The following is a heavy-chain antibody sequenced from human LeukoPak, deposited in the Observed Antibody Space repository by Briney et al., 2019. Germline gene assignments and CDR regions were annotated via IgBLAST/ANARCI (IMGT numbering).Heavy chain of an antibody. CDR2: IKQDGSEK. CDR1: GFTFSSYW. Sequence: PGGSLRLSCAASGFTFSSYWMSWVRQAPGKGLEWVANIKQDGSEKYYVDSVKGRFTISRDNAKNSLHLQMNSLRAEDTAVYYCARDIGEEGPTTVTGPRGFDPWGQGTLVTVSS. V-gene: IGHV3-7*01. D-gene: IGHD4-17*01. J-gene: IGHJ5*02. CDR3: ARDIGEEGPTTVTGPRGFDP.